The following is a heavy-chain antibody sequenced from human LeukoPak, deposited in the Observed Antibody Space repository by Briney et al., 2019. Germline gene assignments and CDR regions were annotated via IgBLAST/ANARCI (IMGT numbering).Heavy chain of an antibody. CDR2: ISSSGSTI. J-gene: IGHJ4*02. Sequence: GGSLRLSCAASGFTFSDYYMSWIRQAPGKGLELVSYISSSGSTIYYADSVKGRFTISRDNAKNSLYLQMSSLRAEDTAAYYCARDHSGGGSSGWYVITYWGQGTLVTVSS. V-gene: IGHV3-11*01. D-gene: IGHD6-19*01. CDR3: ARDHSGGGSSGWYVITY. CDR1: GFTFSDYY.